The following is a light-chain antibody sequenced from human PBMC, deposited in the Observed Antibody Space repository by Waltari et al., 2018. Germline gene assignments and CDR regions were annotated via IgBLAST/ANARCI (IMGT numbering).Light chain of an antibody. CDR2: LNTFGTS. CDR3: QTWDRGTVI. J-gene: IGLJ2*01. Sequence: QPVLTQSPSASASLGASVKLTCTLSSGHSNYAIAWHQQHPEKGPRYLMHLNTFGTSTKGDGIPDRFSGSSSVAGRYRPISNLESEDEADYYCQTWDRGTVIFGGGTQLTVL. CDR1: SGHSNYA. V-gene: IGLV4-69*01.